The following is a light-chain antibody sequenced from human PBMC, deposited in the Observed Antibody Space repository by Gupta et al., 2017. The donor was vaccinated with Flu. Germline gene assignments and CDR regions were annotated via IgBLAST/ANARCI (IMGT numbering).Light chain of an antibody. V-gene: IGLV1-44*01. CDR2: SNN. CDR3: AAWDDSLNGYV. Sequence: RVTISCSGSSSNIGSNTVNWYQQLPGTAPKLLVHSNNQRPSGVPDRFSGSKSGTSASLAISGLQSEDEAEYYCAAWDDSLNGYVFGTGTKVTAL. CDR1: SSNIGSNT. J-gene: IGLJ1*01.